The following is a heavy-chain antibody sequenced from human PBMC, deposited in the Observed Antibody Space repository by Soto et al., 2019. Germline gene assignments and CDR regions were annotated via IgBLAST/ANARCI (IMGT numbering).Heavy chain of an antibody. CDR1: GFTFSSYS. J-gene: IGHJ5*02. CDR3: ARNRKTDIVVVVAATPNWFDP. D-gene: IGHD2-15*01. CDR2: ISSSSSYI. Sequence: PGGSLRLSCAASGFTFSSYSMNWVRQAPGKGLEWVSSISSSSSYIYYADSVKGRFTISRDNAKNSLYLQMNRLRAEDTAVYYCARNRKTDIVVVVAATPNWFDPWGQGTLVTVSS. V-gene: IGHV3-21*01.